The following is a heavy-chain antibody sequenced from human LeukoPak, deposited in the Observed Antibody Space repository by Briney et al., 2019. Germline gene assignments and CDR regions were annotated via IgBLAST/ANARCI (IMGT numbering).Heavy chain of an antibody. D-gene: IGHD3-3*01. J-gene: IGHJ3*02. Sequence: ASVKVSCKASGYTFTSYGISWVRQAPGQGLEWMGGIIPIFGTANYAQKFQGRVTITTDESTSTAYMELSSLRSEDTAVYYCARDIDRANAYYDFWSEIDAFDIWGQGTMVTVSS. CDR3: ARDIDRANAYYDFWSEIDAFDI. CDR1: GYTFTSYG. CDR2: IIPIFGTA. V-gene: IGHV1-69*05.